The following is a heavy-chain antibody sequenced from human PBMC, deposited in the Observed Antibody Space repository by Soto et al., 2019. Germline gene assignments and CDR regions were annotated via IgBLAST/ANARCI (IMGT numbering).Heavy chain of an antibody. D-gene: IGHD6-13*01. CDR2: IFDSGTT. J-gene: IGHJ5*02. CDR3: ARVFSDSSSFFDP. CDR1: GGSISSGGYY. V-gene: IGHV4-31*03. Sequence: SETLSLTCTVSGGSISSGGYYWSWLRQHPGKGLEWIGYIFDSGTTYYNPSLKSRVTISVDTSKNQFSLKLSSVTAADTAVYYCARVFSDSSSFFDPWGQGTLVTVSS.